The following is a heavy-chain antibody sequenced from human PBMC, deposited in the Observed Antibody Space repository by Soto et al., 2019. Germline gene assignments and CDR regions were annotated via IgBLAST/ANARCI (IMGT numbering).Heavy chain of an antibody. D-gene: IGHD6-19*01. CDR2: IYPGDSDT. V-gene: IGHV5-51*01. CDR3: AGLPTTRSSGWYADY. J-gene: IGHJ4*02. CDR1: GYSFTSYW. Sequence: PGESLKISCKGSGYSFTSYWIGWVRQMPGKGLEWMGIIYPGDSDTRYSPSFQGQVTISADKSISTAYLQWSSLKASDTAMYYCAGLPTTRSSGWYADYWGQGTLVTVSS.